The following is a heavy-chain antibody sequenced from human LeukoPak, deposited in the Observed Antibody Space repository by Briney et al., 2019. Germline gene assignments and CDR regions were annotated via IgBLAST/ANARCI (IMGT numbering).Heavy chain of an antibody. CDR2: IKQDGSEK. J-gene: IGHJ4*02. Sequence: GGSLRLSCAASGFTFSSYWMSWVRQAPGKGLEWVANIKQDGSEKYYVDSVKGRFTISRDNAKNSLYLQMNSLRAEDTAVYYCARDSPDARNYHNFDYSGQGTLVTVSS. V-gene: IGHV3-7*01. CDR1: GFTFSSYW. CDR3: ARDSPDARNYHNFDY. D-gene: IGHD4-11*01.